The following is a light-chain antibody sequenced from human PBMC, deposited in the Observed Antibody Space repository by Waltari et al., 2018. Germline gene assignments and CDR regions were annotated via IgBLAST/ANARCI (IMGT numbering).Light chain of an antibody. Sequence: INCKSSQSVLYSSNNKNYLAWYQQKPGQPPKLLIYWASTRESGVPDRFSGSGSGTDFTLTISSLQAEDVAVYYCQQYYSTPPTFGQGTKVEIK. J-gene: IGKJ1*01. CDR3: QQYYSTPPT. CDR1: QSVLYSSNNKNY. CDR2: WAS. V-gene: IGKV4-1*01.